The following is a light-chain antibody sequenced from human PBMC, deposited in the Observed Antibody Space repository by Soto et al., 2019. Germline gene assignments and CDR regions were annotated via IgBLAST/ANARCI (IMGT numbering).Light chain of an antibody. J-gene: IGKJ1*01. CDR2: GAS. Sequence: EIVLTQSPGTLALSPGEGATLSCRASQSVSKYLAWYQQKPGQAPRLLIYGASSRATGIPDSFSGSGSGTDFTLTISRLEPEDFAVYYCQHYGGSPQTFGQGTKVEIK. CDR3: QHYGGSPQT. V-gene: IGKV3-20*01. CDR1: QSVSKY.